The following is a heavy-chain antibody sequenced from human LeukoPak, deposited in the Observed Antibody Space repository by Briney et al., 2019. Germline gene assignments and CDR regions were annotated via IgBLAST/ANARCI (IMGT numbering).Heavy chain of an antibody. V-gene: IGHV4-59*01. D-gene: IGHD3-22*01. CDR2: IYYSGST. J-gene: IGHJ3*02. CDR1: GGPISSYY. Sequence: SETLSLTCTVSGGPISSYYWSWIRQPPGKGLEWIGYIYYSGSTNYNPSLKSRVTISVDTSKNQFSLKLSSVTAADTAVYYCARAHYYDSSGPDAFDIWGQGTMVTVSS. CDR3: ARAHYYDSSGPDAFDI.